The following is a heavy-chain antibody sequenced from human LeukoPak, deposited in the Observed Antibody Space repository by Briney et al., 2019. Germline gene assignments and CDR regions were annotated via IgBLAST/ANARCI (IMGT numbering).Heavy chain of an antibody. D-gene: IGHD3-3*01. CDR2: ISPYNGNT. CDR1: GYTFISYG. J-gene: IGHJ4*02. CDR3: VRGGVDFWSGYYGDN. Sequence: ASVKVSCKASGYTFISYGINWVRQAPGQGLEWMGWISPYNGNTAYGQKLQGRATMTTDTSTSTAYMDLRSLRSDDTAVYYCVRGGVDFWSGYYGDNWGQGTLVTVSS. V-gene: IGHV1-18*01.